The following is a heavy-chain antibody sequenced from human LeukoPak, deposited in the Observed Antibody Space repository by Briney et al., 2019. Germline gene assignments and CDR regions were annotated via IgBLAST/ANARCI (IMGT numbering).Heavy chain of an antibody. CDR3: ARDGHYDILSYSIYYYYGMDV. CDR1: GFTFSSHG. CDR2: IRYDGSNK. Sequence: PGGSLRLSCAAYGFTFSSHGMHWVRQAPGKGLEGVAFIRYDGSNKYFADSVKGRFTISRDNSKNTLYLQMNSLRAEDTAVYYCARDGHYDILSYSIYYYYGMDVWGQGTTVTVSS. J-gene: IGHJ6*02. D-gene: IGHD3-9*01. V-gene: IGHV3-30*02.